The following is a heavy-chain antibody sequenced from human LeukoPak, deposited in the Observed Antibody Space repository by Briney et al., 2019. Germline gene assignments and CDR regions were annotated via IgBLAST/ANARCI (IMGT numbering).Heavy chain of an antibody. CDR1: GFTFSSYG. CDR2: ISGSGGST. D-gene: IGHD3-10*01. J-gene: IGHJ4*02. Sequence: GGSLRLSCAASGFTFSSYGMSWVRQAPGKGLEWVSAISGSGGSTYYADSVKGRFTISRDNSKNTLYLQMNSLRAEDTAVYYCARGPLSPMVRGVSHSYYFDYWGQGTLVTVSS. V-gene: IGHV3-23*01. CDR3: ARGPLSPMVRGVSHSYYFDY.